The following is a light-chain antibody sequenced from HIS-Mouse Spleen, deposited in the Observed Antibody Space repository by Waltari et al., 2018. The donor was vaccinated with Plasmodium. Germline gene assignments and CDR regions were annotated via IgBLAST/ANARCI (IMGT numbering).Light chain of an antibody. CDR3: YSTDSSGNHRV. CDR2: EDS. CDR1: QLPKKY. V-gene: IGLV3-10*01. Sequence: SYELTQPPSVSVSPGQTPRITCSGDQLPKKYAYWYQQKSGQAPVLVIYEDSKRPSGIPERFSGSSSGTMATLTISGAQVEDEADYYCYSTDSSGNHRVFGGGTKLTVL. J-gene: IGLJ3*02.